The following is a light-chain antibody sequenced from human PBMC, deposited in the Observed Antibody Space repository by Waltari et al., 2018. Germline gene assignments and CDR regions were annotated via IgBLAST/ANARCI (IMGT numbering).Light chain of an antibody. V-gene: IGKV3-20*01. CDR1: QSVSSSY. J-gene: IGKJ1*01. CDR2: GAS. Sequence: EIALTQSPGTLTLSPGERATLPCRAIQSVSSSYLAWYQQKPGQAPRLLIYGASSSATGIPDRFSRSGSGTDVTLTISRLEPEDFGVYYCQQYGSSPPWTFGQGTKVEIK. CDR3: QQYGSSPPWT.